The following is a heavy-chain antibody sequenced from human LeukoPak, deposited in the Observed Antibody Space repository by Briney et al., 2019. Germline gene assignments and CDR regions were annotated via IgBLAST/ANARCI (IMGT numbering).Heavy chain of an antibody. D-gene: IGHD6-19*01. CDR3: ARDPYSSGWPSYYYYGMDV. CDR1: GFTFSSYW. Sequence: GGSLRLSCAASGFTFSSYWMSWVRQAPGKGLEWVANIKQDGSEKYYVDSVKGRFTISRDNAKNSLYLQMNSLRAEDTAVYYCARDPYSSGWPSYYYYGMDVWGQGTTGTVSS. V-gene: IGHV3-7*01. CDR2: IKQDGSEK. J-gene: IGHJ6*02.